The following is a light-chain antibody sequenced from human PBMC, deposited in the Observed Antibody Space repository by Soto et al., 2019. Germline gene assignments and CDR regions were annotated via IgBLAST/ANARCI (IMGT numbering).Light chain of an antibody. V-gene: IGLV2-11*01. Sequence: QSALTQPRSVSGSPGQSVTISCTGTSSDVGAYHYVSWHQQHPGKAPKLLIYDISVRLPGVPDRFSGSKSGNTASLTISGLQVEDEADYYCCSYAGAYTAGFGGGTKLTVL. J-gene: IGLJ3*02. CDR1: SSDVGAYHY. CDR3: CSYAGAYTAG. CDR2: DIS.